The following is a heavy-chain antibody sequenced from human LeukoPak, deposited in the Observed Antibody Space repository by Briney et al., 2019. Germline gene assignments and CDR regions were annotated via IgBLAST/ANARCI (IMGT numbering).Heavy chain of an antibody. CDR1: GGSISSFY. D-gene: IGHD6-13*01. CDR2: IYYSGST. V-gene: IGHV4-59*08. Sequence: KASETLSLTCTVSGGSISSFYWSWIRQPPGKGLEWIGYIYYSGSTNYNPSLKSRVTIPVDTSKNQFSLKLNSVTAADTAVYYCARLSSGSSTWYDIDYWGQGTLVTVSS. CDR3: ARLSSGSSTWYDIDY. J-gene: IGHJ4*02.